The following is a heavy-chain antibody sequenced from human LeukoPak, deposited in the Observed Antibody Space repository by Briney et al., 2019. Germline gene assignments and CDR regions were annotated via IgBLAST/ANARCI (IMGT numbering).Heavy chain of an antibody. Sequence: GGSLRLSCAASGFTFRNFGMHWVRQAPGKGLEWVAVIWYDGSDKYYADSVKGRFTISRDNSKSTVYLQMNSLRAEDSALYYCAKGQMATILGFDSWGQGALVTVSS. CDR3: AKGQMATILGFDS. CDR2: IWYDGSDK. D-gene: IGHD5-24*01. J-gene: IGHJ4*02. CDR1: GFTFRNFG. V-gene: IGHV3-33*03.